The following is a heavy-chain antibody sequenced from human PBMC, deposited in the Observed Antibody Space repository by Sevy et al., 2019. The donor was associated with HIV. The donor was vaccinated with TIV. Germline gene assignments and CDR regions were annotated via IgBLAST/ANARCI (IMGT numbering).Heavy chain of an antibody. D-gene: IGHD6-13*01. CDR1: GYTFTGYY. J-gene: IGHJ4*02. V-gene: IGHV1-2*06. CDR2: INPNSGGT. Sequence: ASVKVSCKASGYTFTGYYMHWVRQAPGQGLEWMGRINPNSGGTNYAQKFQGRVTMTSDTSISTAYMELSRLRSDDTAVYYCARGYSSSWYHWGFDYWGQGTLVTVSS. CDR3: ARGYSSSWYHWGFDY.